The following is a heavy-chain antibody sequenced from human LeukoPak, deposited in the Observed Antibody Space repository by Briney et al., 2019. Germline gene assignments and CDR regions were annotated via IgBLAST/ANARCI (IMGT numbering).Heavy chain of an antibody. D-gene: IGHD1-14*01. CDR1: GFTFSSYA. V-gene: IGHV3-23*01. J-gene: IGHJ3*02. Sequence: GGSLRLSCAASGFTFSSYAMSWVRQSPGKGLEWVSVISGGGGSTYYADSVKGRFTISRDYSKNTLYLQMNSPRAEDTAVYYCARTRSDAFDIWGQGTMVTVSS. CDR2: ISGGGGST. CDR3: ARTRSDAFDI.